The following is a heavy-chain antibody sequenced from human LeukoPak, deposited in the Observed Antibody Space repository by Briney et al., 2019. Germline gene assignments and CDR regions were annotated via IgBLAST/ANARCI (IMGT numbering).Heavy chain of an antibody. J-gene: IGHJ6*02. CDR1: GFTFSSYS. CDR2: ISSSSSYI. CDR3: ARAMYSGSYYYYYGMDV. V-gene: IGHV3-21*01. D-gene: IGHD1-26*01. Sequence: GGSLRLSCAASGFTFSSYSMNWVRQAPGKGLEWVSSISSSSSYIYYADSVKGRFTISRDNAKNSLYLQMNSLRAEDTAVYYCARAMYSGSYYYYYGMDVWGQGTTVTVSS.